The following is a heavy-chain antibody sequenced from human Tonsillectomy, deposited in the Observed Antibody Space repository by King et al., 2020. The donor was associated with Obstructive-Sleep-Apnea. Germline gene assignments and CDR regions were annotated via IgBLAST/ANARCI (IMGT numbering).Heavy chain of an antibody. CDR2: FRGRGVGP. Sequence: VQLVESGGGLVQPGGSLRLSCAASGFTFSSYAMSWVRQAPGKGLVWVSAFRGRGVGPSYADSGKGRFTISRDNPKNTLYLQMNSLRAEDTAVYYCAKSPSSGWGDGFDYWGQGTLVTVSS. J-gene: IGHJ4*02. CDR3: AKSPSSGWGDGFDY. D-gene: IGHD6-19*01. CDR1: GFTFSSYA. V-gene: IGHV3-23*04.